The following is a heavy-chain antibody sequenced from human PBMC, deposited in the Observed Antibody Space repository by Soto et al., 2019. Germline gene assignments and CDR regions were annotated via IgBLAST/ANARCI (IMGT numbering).Heavy chain of an antibody. CDR2: ISAYNGNT. Sequence: AASVKVSCKASGYTFTNYDMSWVRQAPGQGLEWMGWISAYNGNTNYAQKFQGRVTMTTDTSTSTAYMELRSLRSDDTAVYYCASCPQNCITSRPCCLFFDYWGQGNLVTVSS. CDR1: GYTFTNYD. D-gene: IGHD3-10*01. CDR3: ASCPQNCITSRPCCLFFDY. J-gene: IGHJ4*02. V-gene: IGHV1-18*01.